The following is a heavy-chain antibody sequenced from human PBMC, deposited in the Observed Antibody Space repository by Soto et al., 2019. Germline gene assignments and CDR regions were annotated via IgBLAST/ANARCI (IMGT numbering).Heavy chain of an antibody. CDR1: RYTFTSYY. CDR3: ARAEEGAYDAFDI. D-gene: IGHD1-26*01. V-gene: IGHV1-46*01. J-gene: IGHJ3*02. CDR2: INPNGGST. Sequence: ASVKVSCKASRYTFTSYYIHWVRQAPGQGLEWMGIINPNGGSTNYAQKFQGRVTMTRDTSTSTVYMELSSLRSEDTAVYYCARAEEGAYDAFDIWGQGTMVTV.